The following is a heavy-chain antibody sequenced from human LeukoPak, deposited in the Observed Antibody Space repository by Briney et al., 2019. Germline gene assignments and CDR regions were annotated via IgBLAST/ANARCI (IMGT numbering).Heavy chain of an antibody. CDR1: GYTFPDYY. J-gene: IGHJ6*02. V-gene: IGHV1-2*06. D-gene: IGHD2-2*01. CDR2: INPNSGGT. CDR3: ARDGGYCSSGTICYSRAEYYYYGLDV. Sequence: GASVKVSCKGSGYTFPDYYIYWVRQAPGQGLEWMGRINPNSGGTNYAQNFQGRVTMTRDTSISTVYMELSRLRSDDTAVYYCARDGGYCSSGTICYSRAEYYYYGLDVWGQGTTVTVSS.